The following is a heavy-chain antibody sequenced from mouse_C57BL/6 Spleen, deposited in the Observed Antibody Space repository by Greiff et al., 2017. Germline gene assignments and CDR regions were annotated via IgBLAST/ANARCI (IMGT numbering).Heavy chain of an antibody. D-gene: IGHD1-1*01. J-gene: IGHJ2*01. CDR3: ARRGSTGDYFDS. CDR1: GYTFTSYW. Sequence: VQLQQPGAELVRPGSSVKLSCKASGYTFTSYWMHWVKQRPIQGLEWIGNIDPSDSETHYNQKFKDKATLTVDKSSSTAYMQLSSLTSEDSAVYYCARRGSTGDYFDSWGQGTTLTVSS. CDR2: IDPSDSET. V-gene: IGHV1-52*01.